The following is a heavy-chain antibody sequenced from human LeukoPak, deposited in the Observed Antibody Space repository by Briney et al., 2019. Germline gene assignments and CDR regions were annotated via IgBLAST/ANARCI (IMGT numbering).Heavy chain of an antibody. J-gene: IGHJ4*02. CDR3: AKETGYSSDWYEGFDY. CDR1: GFTFSGYA. V-gene: IGHV3-23*01. Sequence: GGSLRLSCAASGFTFSGYAMSWVRQAPGKGLQWVSSLTGSGGSRYYTDSVKGRFTISRDNSKSTLHLQMNSLRAEDTALYYCAKETGYSSDWYEGFDYWGQGTLVTVSS. CDR2: LTGSGGSR. D-gene: IGHD6-19*01.